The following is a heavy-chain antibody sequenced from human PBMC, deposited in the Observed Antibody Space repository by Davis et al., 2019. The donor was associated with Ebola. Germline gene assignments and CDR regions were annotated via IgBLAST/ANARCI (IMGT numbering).Heavy chain of an antibody. V-gene: IGHV1-2*02. CDR2: INPNSGGT. Sequence: ASVKVSCKASGYTFTGYYIHWVRQAPGQGLEWLGWINPNSGGTTYAQKFQGRVTMTSDTSISTAYLDLSRLTSDDTAVYFCASESDAVGASTTDDAFDVWGQGTMFTVSS. D-gene: IGHD1-26*01. J-gene: IGHJ3*01. CDR1: GYTFTGYY. CDR3: ASESDAVGASTTDDAFDV.